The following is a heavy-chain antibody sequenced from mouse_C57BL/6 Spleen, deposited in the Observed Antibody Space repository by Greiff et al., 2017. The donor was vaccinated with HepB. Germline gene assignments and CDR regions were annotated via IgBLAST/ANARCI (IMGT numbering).Heavy chain of an antibody. CDR1: GYTFTSYW. Sequence: VQLQQPGAELVKPGASVKLSCKASGYTFTSYWLHWVKQRPGRGLEWIGRIDPNSGGTKYNEKFKSKATLTGDKASSTAYMQLSSLTSEDAAVYYCASSPYYGSSPIYFDDWGQGTTLTVSS. CDR3: ASSPYYGSSPIYFDD. CDR2: IDPNSGGT. J-gene: IGHJ2*01. D-gene: IGHD1-1*01. V-gene: IGHV1-72*01.